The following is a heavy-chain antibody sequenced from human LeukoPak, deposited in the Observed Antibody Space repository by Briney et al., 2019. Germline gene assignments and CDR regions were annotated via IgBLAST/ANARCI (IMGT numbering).Heavy chain of an antibody. CDR1: GGSISNYY. D-gene: IGHD3-3*01. J-gene: IGHJ5*02. CDR3: ARGPIFGIIKNWFDP. CDR2: MLYSGSI. V-gene: IGHV4-59*01. Sequence: PSETLSLTCTVSGGSISNYYWSWIRQPPGKGLEWIGYMLYSGSIYYNPSLKSRVTISVDMSKNQFSLNLSSVTAADTAIYYCARGPIFGIIKNWFDPWGQGTQVTVSS.